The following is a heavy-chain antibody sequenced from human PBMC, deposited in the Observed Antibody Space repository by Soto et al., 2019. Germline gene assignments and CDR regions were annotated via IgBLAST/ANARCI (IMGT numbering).Heavy chain of an antibody. CDR3: ARYYDSSGILTH. D-gene: IGHD3-22*01. Sequence: SETLSLTCTVSGGPFPNGGYYWSWIRQPPGKGLEWIGYIYYSGSTNYNPSLKSRVTISVDTSKNQFSLKLSSVTAADTAVYYCARYYDSSGILTHWGQGTLVTVSS. CDR1: GGPFPNGGYY. V-gene: IGHV4-61*08. CDR2: IYYSGST. J-gene: IGHJ4*02.